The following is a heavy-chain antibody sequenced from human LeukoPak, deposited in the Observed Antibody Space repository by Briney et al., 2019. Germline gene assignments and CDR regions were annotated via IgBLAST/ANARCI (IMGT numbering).Heavy chain of an antibody. CDR1: GFTFDDYA. J-gene: IGHJ6*02. CDR2: ISWDGGST. D-gene: IGHD3/OR15-3a*01. Sequence: SGGSLRLSCAASGFTFDDYAMHWVRQAPGKGLEWVSLISWDGGSTYYADSVKGRFTISRDNSKNSLYLQMNSLRAEDTALYYCAEGTLYYYYGMDVWGQGTTVTVSS. V-gene: IGHV3-43D*03. CDR3: AEGTLYYYYGMDV.